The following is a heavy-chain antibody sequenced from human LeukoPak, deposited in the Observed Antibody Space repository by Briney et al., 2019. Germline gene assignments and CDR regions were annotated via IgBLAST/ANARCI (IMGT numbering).Heavy chain of an antibody. CDR3: AKDIRTPYGDYV. D-gene: IGHD4-17*01. CDR2: ISWNSGSI. CDR1: GFTFDDYA. V-gene: IGHV3-9*01. Sequence: GRSLRLSCAASGFTFDDYAMHWVRQAPGKGLEWVSGISWNSGSIGYADSVKGRFTISRDNAKNSLYLQMNSLRAEDTALYYCAKDIRTPYGDYVWGQGTLVTVSS. J-gene: IGHJ4*02.